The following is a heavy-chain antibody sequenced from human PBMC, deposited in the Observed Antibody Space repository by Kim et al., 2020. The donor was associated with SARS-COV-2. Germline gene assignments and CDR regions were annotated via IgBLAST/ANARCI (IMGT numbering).Heavy chain of an antibody. CDR3: AKEDRYYYGSGSYDAFDI. Sequence: GGSLRLSCAASGFTFSSYAMSWVRQAPGKGLEWVSAISGSGGSTYYADSVKGRFTISRDNSKNTLYLQMNSLRAEDTAVYYCAKEDRYYYGSGSYDAFDIWGQGTMVTVSS. V-gene: IGHV3-23*01. D-gene: IGHD3-10*01. CDR2: ISGSGGST. J-gene: IGHJ3*02. CDR1: GFTFSSYA.